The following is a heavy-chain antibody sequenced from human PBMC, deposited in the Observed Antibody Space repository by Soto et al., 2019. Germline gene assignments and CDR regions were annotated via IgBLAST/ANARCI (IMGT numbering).Heavy chain of an antibody. CDR1: GFTFSNFV. J-gene: IGHJ4*02. CDR2: IWYDGSNK. Sequence: VGSLRLSCAASGFTFSNFVMHWVRQAPGKGLEWVAVIWYDGSNKYYADSVKGRFTISRDNSKNTLYLQMNSLRAEDTAVYYCARDWMSSSSEGLDYWGQGTLVTVSS. CDR3: ARDWMSSSSEGLDY. V-gene: IGHV3-33*01. D-gene: IGHD6-6*01.